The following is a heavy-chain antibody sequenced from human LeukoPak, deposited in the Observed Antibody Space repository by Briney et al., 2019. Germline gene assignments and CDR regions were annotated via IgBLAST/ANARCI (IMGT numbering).Heavy chain of an antibody. CDR3: ARDVGYTYGYPDPNYYGMDV. V-gene: IGHV4-59*01. CDR1: GGSISSYY. Sequence: PSETLSLTCTVSGGSISSYYWSWIRQPPGKGLEWIGYIYYSGSTNYNPSLKSRVTISVDTSKNQFSLKLSSVTAADTAVYYCARDVGYTYGYPDPNYYGMDVWGQGTTVTVSS. D-gene: IGHD5-18*01. CDR2: IYYSGST. J-gene: IGHJ6*02.